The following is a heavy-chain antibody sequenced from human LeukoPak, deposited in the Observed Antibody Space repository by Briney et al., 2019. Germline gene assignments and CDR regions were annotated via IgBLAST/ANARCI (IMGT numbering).Heavy chain of an antibody. CDR1: GGSISSGGYY. J-gene: IGHJ4*02. CDR2: IYYSGST. V-gene: IGHV4-31*03. D-gene: IGHD2-2*01. CDR3: ARAGYCSSTSCRRKTPFDY. Sequence: PSQTLSLTCTVSGGSISSGGYYWSWIRQHPGKGLEWIGYIYYSGSTYYNPSLKSRVTISVDTSKNQFSLKLSSVTAADTAVYYCARAGYCSSTSCRRKTPFDYWGQGPLVTVSS.